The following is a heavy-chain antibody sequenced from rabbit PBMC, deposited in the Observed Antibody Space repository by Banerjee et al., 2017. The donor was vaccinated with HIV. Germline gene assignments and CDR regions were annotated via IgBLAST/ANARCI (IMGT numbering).Heavy chain of an antibody. J-gene: IGHJ3*01. CDR2: TYTDVGSI. D-gene: IGHD3-1*01. CDR1: GFSFSNNYY. Sequence: QEQLEESGGDLVKPEGSLTLTCTASGFSFSNNYYMCWVRQAPGKGLEWIACTYTDVGSIVYANWAKGRFTISKPSSTTVTLQMTSLTAADTATYFCARHVHFVGSDLWGQGTLVTVS. V-gene: IGHV1S45*01. CDR3: ARHVHFVGSDL.